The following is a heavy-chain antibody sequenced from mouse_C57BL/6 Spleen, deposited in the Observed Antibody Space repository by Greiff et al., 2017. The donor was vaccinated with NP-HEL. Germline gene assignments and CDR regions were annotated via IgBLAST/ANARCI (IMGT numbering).Heavy chain of an antibody. D-gene: IGHD3-2*02. CDR1: GYTFTSYW. V-gene: IGHV1-50*01. CDR3: ARRKRQLRPYAMDY. Sequence: VQLQQPGAELVKPGASVKLSFKASGYTFTSYWMQWVKQRPGQGLEWIGEIDPSDSYTNYNQKFKGKATLTVDTSSSTAYMQLSSLTSEDSAVYYCARRKRQLRPYAMDYWGQGTSVTVSS. J-gene: IGHJ4*01. CDR2: IDPSDSYT.